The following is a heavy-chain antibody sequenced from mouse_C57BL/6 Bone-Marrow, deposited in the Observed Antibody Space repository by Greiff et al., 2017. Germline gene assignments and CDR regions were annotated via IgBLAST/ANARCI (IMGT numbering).Heavy chain of an antibody. Sequence: QVQLQQPGAELVKPGASVKLSCKASGYTFTSYWMHWVKQRPGQGLEWIGMIHPNSGSTNYNEKFKGKATLTVDKSSSTAYMHLSSLTSEDSAVYYCASSSGTWFAYWGQGTLVTVSA. CDR2: IHPNSGST. J-gene: IGHJ3*01. CDR3: ASSSGTWFAY. CDR1: GYTFTSYW. V-gene: IGHV1-64*01. D-gene: IGHD6-1*01.